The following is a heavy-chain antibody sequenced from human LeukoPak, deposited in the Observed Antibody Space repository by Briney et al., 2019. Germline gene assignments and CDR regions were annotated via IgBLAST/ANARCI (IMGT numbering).Heavy chain of an antibody. CDR2: IYYSGTA. J-gene: IGHJ2*01. CDR3: ARGCRDGYSNYWYFDL. D-gene: IGHD5-24*01. V-gene: IGHV4-39*07. CDR1: GDSISSSSYY. Sequence: SETLSLTCTVSGDSISSSSYYWGWIRQPPGKGLEWIGNIYYSGTASYNPSLKSRVTISVDTSKNQFSLKLTSVTAADTAVYYCARGCRDGYSNYWYFDLWGRGTLVTVSS.